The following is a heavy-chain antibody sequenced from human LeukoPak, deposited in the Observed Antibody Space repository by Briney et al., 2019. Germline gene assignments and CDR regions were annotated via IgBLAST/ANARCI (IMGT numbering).Heavy chain of an antibody. Sequence: PSETLSLTCAVSGGSISSGGYSWSWILQPPGRGLEGIGYIYHSGSTYYNPSLKSRVTISVDRSKNQFSLKLSSVTAADTAVYYCAHGRGSGSYYSLFDYWGQGTLVTVSS. D-gene: IGHD3-10*01. V-gene: IGHV4-30-2*01. CDR1: GGSISSGGYS. CDR3: AHGRGSGSYYSLFDY. CDR2: IYHSGST. J-gene: IGHJ4*02.